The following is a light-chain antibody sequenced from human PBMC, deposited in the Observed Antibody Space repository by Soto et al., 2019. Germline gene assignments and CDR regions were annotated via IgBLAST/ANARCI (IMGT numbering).Light chain of an antibody. V-gene: IGLV1-40*01. CDR1: RSNLGAGYD. J-gene: IGLJ2*01. Sequence: QAVVTQPPSVSGAPGQRVTISCTGSRSNLGAGYDVHWYQHLPGTAPKLFIYANDNRHSGVPDRFSGSKSDTSASLAITGLQAEDEADYYCQSYDSSLRGVVFGGGTKLTVL. CDR3: QSYDSSLRGVV. CDR2: AND.